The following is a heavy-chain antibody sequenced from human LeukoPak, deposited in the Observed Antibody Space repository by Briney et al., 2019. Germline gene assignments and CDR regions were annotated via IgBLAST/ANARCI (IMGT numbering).Heavy chain of an antibody. V-gene: IGHV3-64D*09. D-gene: IGHD6-19*01. CDR1: GFTFSTYA. CDR2: VSSNVYST. CDR3: VKDSKSSGWYVPPNFDY. J-gene: IGHJ4*02. Sequence: GGSLRLSCSASGFTFSTYAMHWVRQAPGKGLEYVSSVSSNVYSTHYADSVKGRFAISRANSKNTLYLQMSSLRTEETAVYYCVKDSKSSGWYVPPNFDYWGQGTLVTVSS.